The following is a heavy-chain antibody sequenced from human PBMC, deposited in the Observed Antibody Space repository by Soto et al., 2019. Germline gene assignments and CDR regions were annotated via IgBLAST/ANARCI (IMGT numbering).Heavy chain of an antibody. J-gene: IGHJ4*01. CDR3: ASVPAY. CDR1: GGSLSSGGYS. Sequence: QLQLQESGSGLVKTSQTLSLTCAVSGGSLSSGGYSWSWIRQPPGKGLEWIGYIYHSGGTYYNPSLKSRVTLSVDSSKNQVYLKLSSVTAADTAVYYFASVPAYWVHGTLVTVSS. V-gene: IGHV4-30-2*01. CDR2: IYHSGGT.